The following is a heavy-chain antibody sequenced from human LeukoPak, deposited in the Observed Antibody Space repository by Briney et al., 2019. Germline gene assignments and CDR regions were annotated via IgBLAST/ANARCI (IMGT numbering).Heavy chain of an antibody. CDR2: ITSDGRST. V-gene: IGHV3-74*01. J-gene: IGHJ4*02. CDR1: GFTFSNYW. CDR3: TRDEAVGAPFDY. D-gene: IGHD1-26*01. Sequence: PGGSLRLSCVASGFTFSNYWMHWVRQAPGKGLVWVSRITSDGRSTSYADSVKGRFTISRDNAKNTLYLHMNSLRAEDTAVYYCTRDEAVGAPFDYWGQGTLVTVSS.